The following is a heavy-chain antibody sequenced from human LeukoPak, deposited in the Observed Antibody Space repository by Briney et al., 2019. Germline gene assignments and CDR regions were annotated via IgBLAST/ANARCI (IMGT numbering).Heavy chain of an antibody. V-gene: IGHV1-18*01. CDR3: ARDPIGGSGSYYNFGYYYYYMDV. CDR1: GYTFTSYG. J-gene: IGHJ6*03. CDR2: ISAYNGNT. Sequence: ASVKVSCKASGYTFTSYGISWVRQAPGQGLEWMGWISAYNGNTNYAQKLQGRVTMTTDTSTSTAYMELRSLRSDDTAVYYCARDPIGGSGSYYNFGYYYYYMDVWGKGTTVTISS. D-gene: IGHD3-10*01.